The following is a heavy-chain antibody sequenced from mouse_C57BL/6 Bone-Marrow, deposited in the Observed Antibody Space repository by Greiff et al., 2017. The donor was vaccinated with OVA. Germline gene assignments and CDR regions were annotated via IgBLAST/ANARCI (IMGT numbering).Heavy chain of an antibody. D-gene: IGHD2-4*01. CDR2: IYWDDDK. J-gene: IGHJ4*01. CDR1: GFSLSTSGMG. V-gene: IGHV8-12*01. Sequence: QVTLKESGPGILQSSQTLSLTCSFSGFSLSTSGMGVSWIRQPSGKGLEWLAHIYWDDDKRYNPSLKSRLTISKDTSRNQVFLKITSVDTADTATYYCARHYYDYDEFLYYYAMDYWGQGTSVTVSS. CDR3: ARHYYDYDEFLYYYAMDY.